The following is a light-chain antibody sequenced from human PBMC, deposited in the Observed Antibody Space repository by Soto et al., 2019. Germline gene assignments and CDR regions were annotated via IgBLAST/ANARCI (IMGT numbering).Light chain of an antibody. Sequence: SELTHPPSVSTAPVQKVTITCPGSRSNILNKYLALYQQLPGTTPKVLIYENNKRPSGIPDRFSGSKSGTSATLGITGLQSGDEDDYYCGTWDSGLTAYVFGTRTKV. J-gene: IGLJ1*01. CDR2: ENN. CDR1: RSNILNKY. CDR3: GTWDSGLTAYV. V-gene: IGLV1-51*02.